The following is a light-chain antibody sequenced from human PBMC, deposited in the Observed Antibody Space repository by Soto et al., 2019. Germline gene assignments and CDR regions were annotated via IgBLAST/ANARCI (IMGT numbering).Light chain of an antibody. CDR1: QSVSRSD. CDR2: GAS. Sequence: EIVLTQSPGTLPLSPGERATLSCRACQSVSRSDLAWYQQKPGQAPRLLIYGASSRATGIPDRFSGSGSGTDFTLTISRMGPEDFAVYYCQQFSSTPSWTFGQGTRWIS. CDR3: QQFSSTPSWT. J-gene: IGKJ1*01. V-gene: IGKV3-20*01.